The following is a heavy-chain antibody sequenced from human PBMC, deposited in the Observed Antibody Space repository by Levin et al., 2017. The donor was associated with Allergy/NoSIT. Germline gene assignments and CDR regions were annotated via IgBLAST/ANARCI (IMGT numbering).Heavy chain of an antibody. CDR3: TRDVEDYYYGSGSYYQFDY. CDR1: GFTFGDYA. Sequence: GESLKISCTASGFTFGDYAMSWFRQAPGKGLEWVGFIRSKAYGGTTEYAASVKGRFTISRDDSKSIAYLQMNSLKTEDTAVYYCTRDVEDYYYGSGSYYQFDYWGQGTLVTVSS. D-gene: IGHD3-10*01. J-gene: IGHJ4*02. CDR2: IRSKAYGGTT. V-gene: IGHV3-49*03.